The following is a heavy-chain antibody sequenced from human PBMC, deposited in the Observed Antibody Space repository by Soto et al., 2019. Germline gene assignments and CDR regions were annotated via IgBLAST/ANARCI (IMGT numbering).Heavy chain of an antibody. Sequence: SETLSLTCAVYGGSFSGYYWSWIRQPPGKGLEWIGEINHSGSTNYNPSLKSRVTISVDTSKNQFSLKLSSVTAADTAVYYCARVTAVADRRGDYFDYWGQGTLVTVSS. J-gene: IGHJ4*02. D-gene: IGHD6-19*01. CDR3: ARVTAVADRRGDYFDY. CDR2: INHSGST. V-gene: IGHV4-34*01. CDR1: GGSFSGYY.